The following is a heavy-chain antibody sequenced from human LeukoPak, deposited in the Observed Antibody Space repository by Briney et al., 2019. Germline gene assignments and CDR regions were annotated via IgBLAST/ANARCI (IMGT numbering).Heavy chain of an antibody. D-gene: IGHD6-19*01. CDR2: ISGSGGST. Sequence: GGTLRLSCTASGFTFSGYGMSWVRQAPGKGLEWVSAISGSGGSTYYADSVKGRFTISRDNSKNTLYLQMNSLRAEDTAVYYCAKDQKSVAGTFDYWGQGTLVTVSS. V-gene: IGHV3-23*01. CDR3: AKDQKSVAGTFDY. J-gene: IGHJ4*02. CDR1: GFTFSGYG.